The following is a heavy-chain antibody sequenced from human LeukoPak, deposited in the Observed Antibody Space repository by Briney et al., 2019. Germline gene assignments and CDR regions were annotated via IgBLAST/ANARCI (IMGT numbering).Heavy chain of an antibody. CDR1: GYTFSTYG. J-gene: IGHJ5*02. V-gene: IGHV1-18*04. CDR2: ISGSTGNT. CDR3: ARDLFRGTTGSDP. Sequence: ASVKVSCKASGYTFSTYGFSWVRQAPGHGLEWMGWISGSTGNTKYSPKFQGRVILTTDSSTSTAYMELRTLTSDDTAMYYCARDLFRGTTGSDPWGQGTLVTVSS. D-gene: IGHD3-10*01.